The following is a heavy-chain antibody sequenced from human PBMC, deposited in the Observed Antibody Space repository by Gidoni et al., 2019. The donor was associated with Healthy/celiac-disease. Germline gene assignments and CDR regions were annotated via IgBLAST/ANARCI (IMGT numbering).Heavy chain of an antibody. J-gene: IGHJ6*02. CDR1: GGSISSGGYY. D-gene: IGHD1-20*01. V-gene: IGHV4-31*03. CDR3: ARVSSVITGTKYEGETRRSFFGGMDV. CDR2: IYYSGST. Sequence: QVQLQESGPGLVKPSQTLSLTCTVSGGSISSGGYYWSWIRQHPGKGLEWIGYIYYSGSTYYNPSLKSRVTISVDTSKNQFSLKLSSVTAADTAVYYCARVSSVITGTKYEGETRRSFFGGMDVWGQGTTVTVSS.